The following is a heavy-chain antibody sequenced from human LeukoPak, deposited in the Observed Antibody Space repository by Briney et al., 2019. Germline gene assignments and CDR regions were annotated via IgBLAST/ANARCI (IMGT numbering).Heavy chain of an antibody. CDR1: GYTFNRYG. V-gene: IGHV1-18*01. Sequence: ASVKVSCKASGYTFNRYGISWVRQSPGPDLEWMGWISAYNGNTKHAQNLQGRVTMTRDTSTTTAYMELRSLRSDDTAVYYCARGDSTSWPEYFQHWGQGTLVTVSS. J-gene: IGHJ1*01. D-gene: IGHD6-13*01. CDR3: ARGDSTSWPEYFQH. CDR2: ISAYNGNT.